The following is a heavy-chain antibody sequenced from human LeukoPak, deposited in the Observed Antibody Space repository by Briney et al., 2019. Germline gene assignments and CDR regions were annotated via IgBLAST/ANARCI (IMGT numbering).Heavy chain of an antibody. CDR3: ARDDIYDSSGYSTGDY. Sequence: GGSLRLSCAASGFTFSSYAMHWVRQAPGKGLEWVPVISYDGSNKYYADSVKGRFTISRDNSKNTLYLQMNSLRAEDTAVYYCARDDIYDSSGYSTGDYWGQGTLVTVSS. CDR1: GFTFSSYA. J-gene: IGHJ4*02. D-gene: IGHD3-22*01. V-gene: IGHV3-30-3*01. CDR2: ISYDGSNK.